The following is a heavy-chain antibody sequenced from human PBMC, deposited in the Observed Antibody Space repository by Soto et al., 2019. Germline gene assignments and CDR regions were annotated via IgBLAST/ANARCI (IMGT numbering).Heavy chain of an antibody. V-gene: IGHV4-31*03. CDR2: IYYSGNT. CDR1: GGSISRGGYY. CDR3: ARGRVGATTDSFDY. D-gene: IGHD1-26*01. Sequence: PSETLSLTCSVSGGSISRGGYYWSWIRQHPGRGLEWIGYIYYSGNTYYNPSLKSRVTISVDTSKNQFSLKLSAVTAADTAVYYCARGRVGATTDSFDYWGQGTLVTVSS. J-gene: IGHJ4*02.